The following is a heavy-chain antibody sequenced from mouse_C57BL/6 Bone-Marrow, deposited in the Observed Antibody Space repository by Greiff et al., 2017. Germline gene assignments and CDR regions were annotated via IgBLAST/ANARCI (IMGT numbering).Heavy chain of an antibody. CDR1: GYTFTDYA. D-gene: IGHD2-3*01. CDR2: IDPDTGGT. CDR3: TRDGYPYWYFDV. Sequence: VQLVESGAELVRPGASVTLSCKASGYTFTDYAMHWVKQTPVHGLEWIGAIDPDTGGTAYNQKFKGKAILTADKSSSTAYMELRSLTSEDSAVDYCTRDGYPYWYFDVWGTGTTVTVSS. V-gene: IGHV1-15*01. J-gene: IGHJ1*03.